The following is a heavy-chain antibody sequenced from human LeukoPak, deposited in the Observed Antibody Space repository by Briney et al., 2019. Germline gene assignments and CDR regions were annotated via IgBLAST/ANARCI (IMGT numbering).Heavy chain of an antibody. D-gene: IGHD2-15*01. Sequence: PSETLSLTCTVSGVSMSSYYWSWIRQPAGKGLEWIGFVYTSGNTNYNPSLKSRVTMSIDTSKSQFSLKLISVTAADTAVYYCARDVQSSGGYNWFDPWGQGTLVTVSS. CDR3: ARDVQSSGGYNWFDP. CDR2: VYTSGNT. V-gene: IGHV4-4*07. CDR1: GVSMSSYY. J-gene: IGHJ5*02.